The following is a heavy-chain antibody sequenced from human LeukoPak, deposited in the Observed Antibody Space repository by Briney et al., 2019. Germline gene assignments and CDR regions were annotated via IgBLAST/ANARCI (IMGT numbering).Heavy chain of an antibody. CDR1: GFTFSSYS. J-gene: IGHJ4*02. D-gene: IGHD5-18*01. CDR2: ISSSSSYI. V-gene: IGHV3-21*01. Sequence: GGSLRLSCAASGFTFSSYSMNWVRQAPGKGLEWVSSISSSSSYIYYADSVKGRFTISRDNAKNSLYLQMNSLRAEDTAVYYCARREYKGYSYGYVDYWGQGTLVTVSS. CDR3: ARREYKGYSYGYVDY.